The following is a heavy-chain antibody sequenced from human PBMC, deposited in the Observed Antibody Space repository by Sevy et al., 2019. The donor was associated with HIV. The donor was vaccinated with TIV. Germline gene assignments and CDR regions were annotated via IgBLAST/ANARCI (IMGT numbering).Heavy chain of an antibody. CDR2: INPNSGGT. J-gene: IGHJ4*02. CDR1: GYTFTGYY. CDR3: ARVPSIAAAGFDY. D-gene: IGHD6-13*01. Sequence: GESLKISCKASGYTFTGYYMHWVRQAPGQGLEWMGRINPNSGGTNYAQKFQGRVTMTRDTSISTAYMELSRLRSDDTAVYYCARVPSIAAAGFDYWGQGTLVTVSS. V-gene: IGHV1-2*06.